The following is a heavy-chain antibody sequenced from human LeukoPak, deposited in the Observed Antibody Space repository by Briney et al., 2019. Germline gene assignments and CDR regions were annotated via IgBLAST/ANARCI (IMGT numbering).Heavy chain of an antibody. J-gene: IGHJ4*02. D-gene: IGHD3-22*01. CDR1: GFSFSNYG. Sequence: GGSLRLSCAASGFSFSNYGMSWVRQAPGKGLEWVSSISGSGGKTFDADSVKGRFTISRDNSKNTLYLQMNTLRAEDTAIYYCAKSIQAYYYDSSGYDPWDYWGQGTLVTVSS. CDR3: AKSIQAYYYDSSGYDPWDY. V-gene: IGHV3-23*01. CDR2: ISGSGGKT.